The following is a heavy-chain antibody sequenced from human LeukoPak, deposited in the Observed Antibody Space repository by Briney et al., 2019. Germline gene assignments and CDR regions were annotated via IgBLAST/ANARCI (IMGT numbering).Heavy chain of an antibody. CDR1: GGTFSSYA. CDR3: ARGANLEYSSSWSLFR. Sequence: GASVKVSCKASGGTFSSYAISWVRQAPGQGLEWMGRIIPIFGTANYVQKFQGRVTITTDESTSTAYMELSSLRSEDTAVYYCARGANLEYSSSWSLFRWGQGTLVTVSS. J-gene: IGHJ4*02. V-gene: IGHV1-69*05. D-gene: IGHD6-13*01. CDR2: IIPIFGTA.